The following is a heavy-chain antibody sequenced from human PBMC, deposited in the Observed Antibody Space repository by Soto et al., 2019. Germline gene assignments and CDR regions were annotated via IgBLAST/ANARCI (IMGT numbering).Heavy chain of an antibody. CDR2: INPSGGST. V-gene: IGHV1-46*01. Sequence: GASVKVSCKASGYTFTSYYMHWVRQAPGQGLEWMGIINPSGGSTGYAQKFQGRVTMTRDTSTSTVYMELSSLRSEDTAVYYCALSATVTTPFDYWGQGTLVTVSS. D-gene: IGHD4-17*01. J-gene: IGHJ4*02. CDR1: GYTFTSYY. CDR3: ALSATVTTPFDY.